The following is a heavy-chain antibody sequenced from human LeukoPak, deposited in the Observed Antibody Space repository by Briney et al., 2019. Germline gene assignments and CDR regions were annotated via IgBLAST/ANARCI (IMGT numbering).Heavy chain of an antibody. D-gene: IGHD3-10*01. J-gene: IGHJ4*02. V-gene: IGHV3-11*01. CDR3: ARGDLNYYGSGSFYNRIIDY. Sequence: GGSLRLSCAASGFTFSDYYMSWIRQAPGKGLEWVSYISSTGSTIYYADSVKGRFTISRDNAKISLYLQMNSLRAEDTAVYYCARGDLNYYGSGSFYNRIIDYWGQGTLVTVSS. CDR2: ISSTGSTI. CDR1: GFTFSDYY.